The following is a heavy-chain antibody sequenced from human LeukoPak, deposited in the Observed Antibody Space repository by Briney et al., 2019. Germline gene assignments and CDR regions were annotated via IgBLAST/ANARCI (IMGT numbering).Heavy chain of an antibody. CDR1: GYTFTSYD. CDR2: MNPNSGNT. CDR3: ARGGQYQLLSSNWLDP. V-gene: IGHV1-8*01. D-gene: IGHD2-2*01. J-gene: IGHJ5*02. Sequence: ASVKVSCKASGYTFTSYDINWVRQATGQGLEWMGWMNPNSGNTGYAQKFQGRVTMTRNTSISTAYMELSSLRSEDTAVYYCARGGQYQLLSSNWLDPWGQGTLVTVSS.